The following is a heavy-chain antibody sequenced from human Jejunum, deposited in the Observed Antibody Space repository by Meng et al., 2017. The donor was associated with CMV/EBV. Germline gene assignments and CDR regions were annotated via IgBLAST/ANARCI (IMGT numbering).Heavy chain of an antibody. J-gene: IGHJ4*02. CDR2: IHHSGDA. CDR1: IGSSSFY. V-gene: IGHV4-39*07. CDR3: ARRVGRYYDSSGGIDY. Sequence: IGSSSFYWGWIRQPPGRGLEWIASIHHSGDAYHNPSLNGRVTISVDTSKNQFSLRLSSVTAADTAMYYCARRVGRYYDSSGGIDYWGQGTLVTVSS. D-gene: IGHD3-22*01.